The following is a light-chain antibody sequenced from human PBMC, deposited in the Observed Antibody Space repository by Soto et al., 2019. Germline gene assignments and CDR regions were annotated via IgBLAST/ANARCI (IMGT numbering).Light chain of an antibody. CDR3: QQSYSTTWT. CDR2: DVS. CDR1: QSINNL. V-gene: IGKV1-5*01. J-gene: IGKJ1*01. Sequence: DVQMTQSPSTLSASVGDRVTITCRASQSINNLLAWYQQKPGKAPKFLIYDVSTLESGVPSRFSGSGSGTEFTLTISSLQPEDFATYSCQQSYSTTWTFGQGTKVEIK.